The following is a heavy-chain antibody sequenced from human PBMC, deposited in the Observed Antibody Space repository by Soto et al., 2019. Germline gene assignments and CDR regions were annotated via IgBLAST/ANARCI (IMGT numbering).Heavy chain of an antibody. V-gene: IGHV4-4*07. CDR3: ARFPHSSSRYNWFDP. CDR1: GDSISDYFY. J-gene: IGHJ5*02. CDR2: IYTDGTT. Sequence: SETLSLTCTVSGDSISDYFYWSWIRQPAGKGLEWIGRIYTDGTTKYNPSLKSRVTLSLDKSKNQFSLRLSSVTAADTAVYYCARFPHSSSRYNWFDPWGQGTLVTVSS. D-gene: IGHD6-13*01.